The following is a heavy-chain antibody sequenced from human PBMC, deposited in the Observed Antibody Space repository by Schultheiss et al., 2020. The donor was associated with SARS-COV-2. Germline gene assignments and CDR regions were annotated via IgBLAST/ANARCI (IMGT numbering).Heavy chain of an antibody. D-gene: IGHD6-19*01. CDR3: ARDPKAVAGFNYLDD. J-gene: IGHJ4*02. CDR2: IDGDGSYT. Sequence: GGSLRLSCAASGFTFSSYAMSWVRQAPGKGLEWVSRIDGDGSYTNYADSVKGRFTVSRDNANNSLYLQMHSLRAEDTAVYYCARDPKAVAGFNYLDDWGQGTLVTVSS. V-gene: IGHV3-21*01. CDR1: GFTFSSYA.